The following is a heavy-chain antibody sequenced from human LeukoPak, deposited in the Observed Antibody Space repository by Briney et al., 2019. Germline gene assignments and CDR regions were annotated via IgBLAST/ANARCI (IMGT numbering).Heavy chain of an antibody. Sequence: HPGGSLRLSCAASGFTFSSYAMSWVRQAPGKGLVWVSRINSDGSITSDADSVKGRFTISRDNAKNTLFLQMNSLRVEDTAVYHCARSGWTGDAFDIWGQGTMVTVSS. V-gene: IGHV3-74*01. CDR1: GFTFSSYA. D-gene: IGHD6-19*01. J-gene: IGHJ3*02. CDR2: INSDGSIT. CDR3: ARSGWTGDAFDI.